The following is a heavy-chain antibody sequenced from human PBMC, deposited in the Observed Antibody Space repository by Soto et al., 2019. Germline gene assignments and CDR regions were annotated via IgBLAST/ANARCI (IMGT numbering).Heavy chain of an antibody. Sequence: ASVKVSCKVSGYTLTELSMHWVRQAPGKGLEWMGGFDPEDGETIYAQKFQGRATMTEDTSTDTAYMELSSLRSEDTAVYYCATVHRVVPAAIKNWFDPWGQGTLVTVSS. J-gene: IGHJ5*02. CDR3: ATVHRVVPAAIKNWFDP. D-gene: IGHD2-2*02. V-gene: IGHV1-24*01. CDR2: FDPEDGET. CDR1: GYTLTELS.